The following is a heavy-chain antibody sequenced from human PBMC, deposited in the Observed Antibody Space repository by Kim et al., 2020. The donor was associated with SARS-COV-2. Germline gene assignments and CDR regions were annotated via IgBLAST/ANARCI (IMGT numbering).Heavy chain of an antibody. V-gene: IGHV3-33*01. J-gene: IGHJ4*02. D-gene: IGHD2-15*01. CDR3: ARDEFTGWYVIDY. Sequence: GGSLRLSCAASGFNFSSYGMHWVRQAPGKGLEWVAVIWYDGSKKYYADSVKGRFTISRDNSKTTLFLQMNSLRDEDTAVYFCARDEFTGWYVIDYWGQGTLVTVSS. CDR1: GFNFSSYG. CDR2: IWYDGSKK.